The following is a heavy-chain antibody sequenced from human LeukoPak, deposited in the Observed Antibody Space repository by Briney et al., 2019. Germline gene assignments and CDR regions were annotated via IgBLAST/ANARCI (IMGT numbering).Heavy chain of an antibody. V-gene: IGHV1-18*04. J-gene: IGHJ4*02. CDR3: AATPRYYDSSGYYY. Sequence: ASVKVSCKASGYTFTSYYMHWVRQAPGQGLEWMGWISAYNGNTNYAQKLQGRVTMTTDTSTSTAYMELRSLRPDDTAVYYCAATPRYYDSSGYYYWGQGTLVTVSS. D-gene: IGHD3-22*01. CDR2: ISAYNGNT. CDR1: GYTFTSYY.